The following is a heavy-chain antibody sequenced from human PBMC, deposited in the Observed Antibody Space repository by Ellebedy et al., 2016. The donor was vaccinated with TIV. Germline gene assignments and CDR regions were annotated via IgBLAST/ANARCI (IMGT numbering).Heavy chain of an antibody. V-gene: IGHV3-23*01. CDR2: ITSSCDST. CDR1: GFTFSNYA. CDR3: VRESYRNYTWGTTGFDS. Sequence: GESLKISCAASGFTFSNYAMNWVRQAPGKGLEWVSGITSSCDSTYYAVSVKGRFTISSDNSKNTLFLQVNSLRVEDTAVYYCVRESYRNYTWGTTGFDSWGQGTLVTASS. D-gene: IGHD4-11*01. J-gene: IGHJ5*01.